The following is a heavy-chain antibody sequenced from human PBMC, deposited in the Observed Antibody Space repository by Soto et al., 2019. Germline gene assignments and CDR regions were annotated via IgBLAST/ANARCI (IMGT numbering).Heavy chain of an antibody. D-gene: IGHD6-13*01. CDR3: ARDRFASSWSYFDY. Sequence: QVQLVESGGGVVQPGRSLRLSCAASGFTFSNYALHWVRQAPGKGLEWVAVISDDGSNKYYADSVKGRFTISRDNSKNTLYLQMNSLRAGDTAVYYCARDRFASSWSYFDYWGQGTPVTVSS. V-gene: IGHV3-30-3*01. CDR2: ISDDGSNK. J-gene: IGHJ4*02. CDR1: GFTFSNYA.